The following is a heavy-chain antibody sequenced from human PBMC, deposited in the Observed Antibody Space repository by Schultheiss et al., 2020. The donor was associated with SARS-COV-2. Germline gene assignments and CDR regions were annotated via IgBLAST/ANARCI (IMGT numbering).Heavy chain of an antibody. CDR2: INDGGNT. CDR3: ARGRHVAATGAAPAP. D-gene: IGHD6-13*01. V-gene: IGHV4-34*01. CDR1: GGSFSERY. Sequence: SETLSLTCGVHGGSFSERYWTWIRQAPGKGLEWIGEINDGGNTNYSPSLSSRVTVSVDTSKRQFSLRLASVTPADTALYYCARGRHVAATGAAPAPWGQGTLVTVSS. J-gene: IGHJ5*02.